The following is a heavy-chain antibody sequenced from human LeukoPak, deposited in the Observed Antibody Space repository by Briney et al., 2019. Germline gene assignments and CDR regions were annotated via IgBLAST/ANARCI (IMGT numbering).Heavy chain of an antibody. V-gene: IGHV3-30*02. D-gene: IGHD5-18*01. J-gene: IGHJ6*03. CDR3: AKSSGYSYGNTYYYYYYMDV. Sequence: GGSLRLSCAASGFTFSSYGMHWVRQAPGKGLEWVAFIRYDGGNKYYADSVKGRFTISRDSSKNTLYLQMNSLRAEDTAVYYCAKSSGYSYGNTYYYYYYMDVWGKGTTVTVSS. CDR2: IRYDGGNK. CDR1: GFTFSSYG.